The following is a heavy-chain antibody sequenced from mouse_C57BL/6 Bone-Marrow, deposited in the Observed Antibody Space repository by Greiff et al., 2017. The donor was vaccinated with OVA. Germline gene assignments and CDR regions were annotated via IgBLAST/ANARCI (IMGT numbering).Heavy chain of an antibody. J-gene: IGHJ1*03. CDR1: GYTFTSYW. D-gene: IGHD1-1*01. V-gene: IGHV1-55*01. Sequence: VQLQQPGAELVKPGASVKMSCKASGYTFTSYWITWVKQRPGQGLEWIGDIYPGSGSTNYNEKFKSKATLTVDTSSSTAYMQLSSLTSEDSAVYDCARGITTPWYFDVWGTGTTVTVSS. CDR3: ARGITTPWYFDV. CDR2: IYPGSGST.